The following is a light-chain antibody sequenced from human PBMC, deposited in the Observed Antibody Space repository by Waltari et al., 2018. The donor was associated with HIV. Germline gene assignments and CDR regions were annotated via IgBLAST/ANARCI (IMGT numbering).Light chain of an antibody. CDR3: AAWDDSLNGRV. J-gene: IGLJ3*02. CDR1: SSNIGSNT. CDR2: NNN. V-gene: IGLV1-44*01. Sequence: LLTQPPSASGTPGQRVTISCSGSSSNIGSNTVNWYQQLPGTAPKLLIYNNNQRPSGVPDRFSGSKSGTSASLAISGRQSEDEADYYCAAWDDSLNGRVFGGGTKLTVL.